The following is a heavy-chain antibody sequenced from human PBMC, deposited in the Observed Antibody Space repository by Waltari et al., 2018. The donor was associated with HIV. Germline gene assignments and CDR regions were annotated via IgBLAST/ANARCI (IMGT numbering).Heavy chain of an antibody. J-gene: IGHJ4*02. CDR2: IWHDGKNK. V-gene: IGHV3-33*01. CDR3: AREDHSRWGFDY. D-gene: IGHD4-4*01. Sequence: KGLEWVAVIWHDGKNKYYADSVKGRFTISRDTSKNTVYLQMKSLRVEDTAVYCCAREDHSRWGFDYWGQGTLVSVSS.